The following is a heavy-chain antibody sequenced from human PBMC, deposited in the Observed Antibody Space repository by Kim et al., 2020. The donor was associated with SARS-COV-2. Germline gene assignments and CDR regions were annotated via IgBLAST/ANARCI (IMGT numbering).Heavy chain of an antibody. CDR3: VAGGNRYFDY. D-gene: IGHD3-10*01. CDR2: ISGNSGVI. Sequence: GGSLRLSCAASGFGFTNFEMNWARRAPGKGLEWVSYISGNSGVIQYTDSVKGRFTISRDNAKNSLYLQMNSLRVEDTGVYYCVAGGNRYFDYWGQGTLVTVSS. J-gene: IGHJ4*02. V-gene: IGHV3-48*03. CDR1: GFGFTNFE.